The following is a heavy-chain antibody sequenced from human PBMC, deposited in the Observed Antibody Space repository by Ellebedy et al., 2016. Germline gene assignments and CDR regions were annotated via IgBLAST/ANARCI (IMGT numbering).Heavy chain of an antibody. CDR1: GGSFSGYY. J-gene: IGHJ4*02. CDR2: INHSGST. CDR3: ARLGHYSSGWYVYFDY. D-gene: IGHD6-19*01. Sequence: SETLSLTCAVYGGSFSGYYWSWIRQPPGKGLEWIGEINHSGSTNYNPSLKSRVTISVDTSKNQFSLKLSSVTAADTAVYYCARLGHYSSGWYVYFDYWGQGTLVTVSS. V-gene: IGHV4-34*01.